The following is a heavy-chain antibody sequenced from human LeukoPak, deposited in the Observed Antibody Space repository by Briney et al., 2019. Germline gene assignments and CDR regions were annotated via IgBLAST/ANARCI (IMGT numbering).Heavy chain of an antibody. CDR1: GFTFSSYE. V-gene: IGHV3-48*03. CDR2: ISSSGSTT. D-gene: IGHD6-19*01. Sequence: GGSLRLSCAASGFTFSSYEMNWVRQAPGKGLEWVSYISSSGSTTYYADSVKGRFTISRDNSKNTLYLQMNSLRAEDTAVYYCATRIAMAGTVYWGQGTLVTVSS. CDR3: ATRIAMAGTVY. J-gene: IGHJ4*02.